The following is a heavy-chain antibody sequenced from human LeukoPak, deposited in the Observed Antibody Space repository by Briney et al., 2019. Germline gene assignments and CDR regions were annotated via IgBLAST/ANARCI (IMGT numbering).Heavy chain of an antibody. J-gene: IGHJ4*02. CDR1: GFPFETNA. CDR3: AKDWIQFNRVFDCFDS. Sequence: TGGSLRLSGATSGFPFETNAMSWVRQAPGKGLEWVATIGNTETFYADSVTGRFTISRDNSKNTVNLQMNRLRVEDTAIYYCAKDWIQFNRVFDCFDSWGQGTLVTVSS. V-gene: IGHV3-23*01. CDR2: IGNTET. D-gene: IGHD5-18*01.